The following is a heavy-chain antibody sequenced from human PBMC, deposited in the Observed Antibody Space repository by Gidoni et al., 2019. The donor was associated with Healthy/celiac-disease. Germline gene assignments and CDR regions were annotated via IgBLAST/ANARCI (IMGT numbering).Heavy chain of an antibody. D-gene: IGHD3-10*01. J-gene: IGHJ4*02. Sequence: VQLLESVGGLVQPGASLRLSCAASGFRLSSCAMSWVRQAPGKGLEWVSAISGSGGSTYYADSVEGRFTISRDNSKNTLYLQMNSLRAEDTAVYYCAKSPYGSGSYPDYWGQGTLVTVSS. V-gene: IGHV3-23*01. CDR3: AKSPYGSGSYPDY. CDR2: ISGSGGST. CDR1: GFRLSSCA.